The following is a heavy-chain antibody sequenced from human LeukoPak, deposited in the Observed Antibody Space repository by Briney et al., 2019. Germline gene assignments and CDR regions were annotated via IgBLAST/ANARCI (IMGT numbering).Heavy chain of an antibody. V-gene: IGHV3-30*18. Sequence: QPGRSLRLSCAASGFTFSSYGMHWVRPAPGKGLEWVAVISYDGSNKYYADSVKGRFTISRDNSKNTLYLQMNSLRAEDTAVYYCAKDPRGRDDLYYYYYMDVWGKGTTVTVSS. CDR2: ISYDGSNK. J-gene: IGHJ6*03. CDR1: GFTFSSYG. D-gene: IGHD3-16*01. CDR3: AKDPRGRDDLYYYYYMDV.